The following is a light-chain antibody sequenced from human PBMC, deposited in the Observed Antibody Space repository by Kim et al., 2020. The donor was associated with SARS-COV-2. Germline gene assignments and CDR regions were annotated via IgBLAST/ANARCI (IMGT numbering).Light chain of an antibody. Sequence: EIVLTQSPGTLSLSPGERATLSCRASQSVSSSYLSWYQQKPGQAPRLLIYGASSRATGIPDRFSGSGSGTDFTLTISRLEREDFAVYYCQQYGSSFTFGTGTKVDIK. CDR3: QQYGSSFT. V-gene: IGKV3-20*01. J-gene: IGKJ3*01. CDR1: QSVSSSY. CDR2: GAS.